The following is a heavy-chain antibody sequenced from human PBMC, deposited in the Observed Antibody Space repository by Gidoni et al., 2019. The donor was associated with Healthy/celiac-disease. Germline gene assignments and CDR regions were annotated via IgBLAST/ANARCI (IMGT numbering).Heavy chain of an antibody. CDR1: GFTFSSYG. V-gene: IGHV3-30*03. CDR2: ISYDGSNK. J-gene: IGHJ4*02. Sequence: QVQLVESGGGVVQPGGSLRLSCAASGFTFSSYGMHWVRQAPGKGLEWVAVISYDGSNKYYADSVKGRFTIARDNSKNTLYLQMNSLRAEDTAVYYCASSAYGSSGYYSSWGQGTLVTVSS. D-gene: IGHD3-22*01. CDR3: ASSAYGSSGYYSS.